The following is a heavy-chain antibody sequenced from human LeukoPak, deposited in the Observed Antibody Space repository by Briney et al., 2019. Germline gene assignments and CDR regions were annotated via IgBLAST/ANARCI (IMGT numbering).Heavy chain of an antibody. J-gene: IGHJ4*02. CDR1: GYTLSKLS. CDR3: ATGIQLSPSASFYFDY. V-gene: IGHV1-24*01. CDR2: FDPGAGET. D-gene: IGHD5-18*01. Sequence: ASVKVSCKVSGYTLSKLSMHWVRQAPGKGLEWMGGFDPGAGETIYAQRFQGRLTVTEDIVTDTANMELSNLRSEHTAVYYCATGIQLSPSASFYFDYWGQGTLVTVSP.